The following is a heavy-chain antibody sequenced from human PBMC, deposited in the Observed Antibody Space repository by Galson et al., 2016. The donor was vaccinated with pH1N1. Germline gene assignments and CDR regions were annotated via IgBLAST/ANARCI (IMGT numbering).Heavy chain of an antibody. Sequence: SLRLSCAVSGFTFSGYWMHWVRHAPAKGLVWVSHINTDGSITDYADSVRGRFTNSRDNRKSTLYLHMNSLRAEDTAIYYCVRALWIVSFLGGQGTLVTVSS. CDR2: INTDGSIT. J-gene: IGHJ4*02. D-gene: IGHD2/OR15-2a*01. CDR1: GFTFSGYW. V-gene: IGHV3-74*01. CDR3: VRALWIVSFL.